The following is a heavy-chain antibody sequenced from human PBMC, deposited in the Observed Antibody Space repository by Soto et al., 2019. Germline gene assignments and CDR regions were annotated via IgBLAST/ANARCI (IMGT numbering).Heavy chain of an antibody. J-gene: IGHJ4*02. V-gene: IGHV3-30*18. D-gene: IGHD4-17*01. CDR1: GSGSSRNG. CDR3: AKGSNDHSDYGGII. Sequence: QVQLVESGGAVSKAGGSWRPPCLALGSGSSRNGRTWVGQAQGKGLGWVAEISSDGSNKNYADSVKGRFTISRDISKDTLYLQMNSLRAEDTAVYYCAKGSNDHSDYGGIIWGQGTLVTVSS. CDR2: ISSDGSNK.